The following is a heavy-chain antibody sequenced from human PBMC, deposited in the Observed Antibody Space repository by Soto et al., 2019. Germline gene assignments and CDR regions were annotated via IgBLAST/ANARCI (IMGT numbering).Heavy chain of an antibody. Sequence: ASVKVSCKASGYTFTIYCISWVRQAPGQGLEWMGWISAYNGNTNYAQKLQGRVTMTTDTSTSTAYMELRSLRSDDTAVYYCARERMGVVPAAIVVYWGQGTLVTV. V-gene: IGHV1-18*01. CDR3: ARERMGVVPAAIVVY. D-gene: IGHD2-2*01. CDR2: ISAYNGNT. CDR1: GYTFTIYC. J-gene: IGHJ4*02.